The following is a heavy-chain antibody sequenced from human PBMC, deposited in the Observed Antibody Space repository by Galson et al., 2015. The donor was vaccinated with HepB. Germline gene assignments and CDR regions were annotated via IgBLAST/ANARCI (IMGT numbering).Heavy chain of an antibody. CDR3: ERGGMGGMDV. CDR2: ISPNNGNT. V-gene: IGHV1-18*04. D-gene: IGHD3-16*01. Sequence: SVKVSCKASGYTFTSNGITWVRQAPGQGLEWMGWISPNNGNTNYAQKLRGRVTMTTDTFTSTAYVELRSLKSDDTAVYYCERGGMGGMDVWGQGTTVTVSS. J-gene: IGHJ6*02. CDR1: GYTFTSNG.